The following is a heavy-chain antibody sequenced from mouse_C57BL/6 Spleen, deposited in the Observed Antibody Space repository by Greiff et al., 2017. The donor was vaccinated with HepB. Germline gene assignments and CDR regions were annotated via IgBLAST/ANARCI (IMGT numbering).Heavy chain of an antibody. Sequence: QVQLQQPGAELVKPGASVKLSCKASGYTFTSYWMHWVKQRPGRGLEWIGRIDPNSGGTKYNEKFKSKATLTVDKPSSTAYMQISSLTSEDSAVYYCARSSSSAWFAYWGQGTLVTVSA. CDR1: GYTFTSYW. CDR2: IDPNSGGT. CDR3: ARSSSSAWFAY. V-gene: IGHV1-72*01. J-gene: IGHJ3*01.